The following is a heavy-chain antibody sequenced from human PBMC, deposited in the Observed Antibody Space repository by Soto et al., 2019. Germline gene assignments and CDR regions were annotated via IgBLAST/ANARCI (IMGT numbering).Heavy chain of an antibody. D-gene: IGHD1-26*01. CDR1: GYSFTSYW. Sequence: GESLKISCKGSGYSFTSYWIGWVRQMPGKGLEWMGIIYPGDSDTRYSPSFQGQVTISADKSISTAYLQWSSLKASDTATYYCARSGVGAKFYNWFDPWGQGTLVTVSS. CDR3: ARSGVGAKFYNWFDP. V-gene: IGHV5-51*01. J-gene: IGHJ5*02. CDR2: IYPGDSDT.